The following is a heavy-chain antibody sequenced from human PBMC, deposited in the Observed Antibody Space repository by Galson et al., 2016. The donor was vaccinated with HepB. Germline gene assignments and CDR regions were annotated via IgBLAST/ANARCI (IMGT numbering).Heavy chain of an antibody. D-gene: IGHD6-19*01. J-gene: IGHJ6*02. V-gene: IGHV6-1*01. CDR3: ARADQDLVALAGATYYYYAMDV. Sequence: CAISGDSVSSSSAAWNWIRQSPSRGLEWLGRTYFRSRWYNDYAVSVKSRITINPDTSKNQFSLQLTSVTPEDTAVYYCARADQDLVALAGATYYYYAMDVWGQGTTVTVSS. CDR2: TYFRSRWYN. CDR1: GDSVSSSSAA.